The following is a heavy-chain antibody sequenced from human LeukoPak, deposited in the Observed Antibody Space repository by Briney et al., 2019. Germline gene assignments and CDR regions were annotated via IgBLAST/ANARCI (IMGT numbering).Heavy chain of an antibody. CDR2: ISGSGGST. Sequence: GGSLRLSCAASGFTFSSYAMSWVRQAPGKGLEWVSAISGSGGSTYYADSVKGRFTLSRDNSKNTLYLQMGSLRAEDMAVYYCARSPHDSSFYFDYWGQGTLVTVSS. D-gene: IGHD3-22*01. CDR3: ARSPHDSSFYFDY. V-gene: IGHV3-23*01. J-gene: IGHJ4*02. CDR1: GFTFSSYA.